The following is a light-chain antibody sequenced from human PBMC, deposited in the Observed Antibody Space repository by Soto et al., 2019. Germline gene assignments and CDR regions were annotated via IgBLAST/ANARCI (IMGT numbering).Light chain of an antibody. V-gene: IGLV1-44*01. Sequence: QSVLTQPPSASGTPGQRVTISCSGSSSNIGSNTVNWYQQLPGTAPKLLIYSNDQRPSWVPDRFSGSKSGTSASLAISGLQSEDEADYYCAAWGASLNGWVFGGGTKVTVL. CDR3: AAWGASLNGWV. J-gene: IGLJ3*02. CDR2: SND. CDR1: SSNIGSNT.